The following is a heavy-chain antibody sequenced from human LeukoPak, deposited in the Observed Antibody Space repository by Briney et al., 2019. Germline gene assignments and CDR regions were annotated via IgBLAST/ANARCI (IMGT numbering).Heavy chain of an antibody. V-gene: IGHV1-46*01. D-gene: IGHD5-18*01. J-gene: IGHJ6*03. CDR1: GYTFTSYY. CDR3: ARGVEDTAMVTYYYHYYMDV. CDR2: INPSGGST. Sequence: AASVKVSCKASGYTFTSYYMHWVRQAPGQGLEWMGIINPSGGSTSYAQKFQGRVTMTRDMSTSTVYMELRSLRSDDTAVYYCARGVEDTAMVTYYYHYYMDVWGKGTTVTISS.